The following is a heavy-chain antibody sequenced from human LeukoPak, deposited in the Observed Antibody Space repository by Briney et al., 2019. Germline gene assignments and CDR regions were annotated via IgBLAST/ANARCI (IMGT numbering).Heavy chain of an antibody. CDR3: ARGWAGVYFDY. J-gene: IGHJ4*02. D-gene: IGHD1-26*01. CDR2: ISGDGGST. Sequence: GGSLRLSCAASGFTFDDYAMHWVRQAPGKGLEWVSLISGDGGSTYYADSVKGRFTISRDNAKNTLYLQMNSLRAEDTAVYYCARGWAGVYFDYWGQGTLVTVSS. V-gene: IGHV3-43*02. CDR1: GFTFDDYA.